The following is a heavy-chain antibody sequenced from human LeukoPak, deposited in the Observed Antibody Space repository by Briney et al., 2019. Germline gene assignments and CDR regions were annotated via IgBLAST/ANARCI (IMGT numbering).Heavy chain of an antibody. CDR3: ARRSPLLAVVTAHYYDY. J-gene: IGHJ4*02. CDR2: VFYNGNT. V-gene: IGHV4-39*01. CDR1: GDSVSNTNYF. D-gene: IGHD2-15*01. Sequence: SETLSLTCTVSGDSVSNTNYFWGWIRQPPGKYLEWIGEVFYNGNTYYNPFLKSRVTIFRDTSKNQFSLMLTSVTAADTAIYFCARRSPLLAVVTAHYYDYWGQGTLVTVSS.